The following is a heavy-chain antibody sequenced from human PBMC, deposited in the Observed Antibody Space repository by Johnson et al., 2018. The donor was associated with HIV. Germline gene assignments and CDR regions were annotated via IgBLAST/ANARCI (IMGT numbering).Heavy chain of an antibody. CDR2: ISGSGGRT. D-gene: IGHD3-16*01. V-gene: IGHV3-23*04. J-gene: IGHJ3*01. CDR3: GGESGIWA. CDR1: GFTFSSYA. Sequence: VQLVESGGGLVQPGRSLRLSCVASGFTFSSYAMSWVRQAPGRGLEWVSAISGSGGRTYYADSAKGRFTISRDNSTSSLSLHMDSLRAEGTAGYYCGGESGIWAWGQGTMVTVSS.